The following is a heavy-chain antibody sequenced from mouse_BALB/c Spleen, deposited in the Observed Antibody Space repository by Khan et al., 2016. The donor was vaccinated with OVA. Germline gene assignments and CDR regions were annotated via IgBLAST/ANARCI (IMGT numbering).Heavy chain of an antibody. J-gene: IGHJ2*01. CDR1: GYTLPSYY. V-gene: IGHV1S56*01. CDR3: ARGYYGCLDY. CDR2: IYPVDGST. Sequence: QVRLQQSGPELVRPGASVNMSCKASGYTLPSYYIHWVKQRPGQGLEWIGWIYPVDGSTKYNEKFKGKSTLTADKSSSTAYVLVSSLTSEDSAIDFCARGYYGCLDYWGQGTTLPVPS. D-gene: IGHD1-1*01.